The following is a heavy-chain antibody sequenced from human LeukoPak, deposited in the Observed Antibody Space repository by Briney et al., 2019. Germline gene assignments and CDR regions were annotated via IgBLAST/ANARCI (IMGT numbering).Heavy chain of an antibody. V-gene: IGHV1-69*13. J-gene: IGHJ6*04. Sequence: ASVKVSCKASGGTFSSYAISWVRQAPGQGLEWMGGIIPIFGTANYAQKFQGRVTITADESTSTAYMELSSLRSEDTAVYYCARGSYDILTGYYSDYYGTDVWGKGTTVTVSS. CDR2: IIPIFGTA. D-gene: IGHD3-9*01. CDR1: GGTFSSYA. CDR3: ARGSYDILTGYYSDYYGTDV.